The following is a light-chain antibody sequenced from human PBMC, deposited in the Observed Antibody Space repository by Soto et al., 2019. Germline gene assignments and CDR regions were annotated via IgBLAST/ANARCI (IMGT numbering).Light chain of an antibody. Sequence: EIVMTHSPATLSVSPGERATLSCRASQSVNSKLAWYQQKPGQAPRLLIYAASTRATGIPARFSGSGSGTEFTLTISSLQSEDFVVYYCQQYKNWPWTFGQGTKVEIK. CDR1: QSVNSK. CDR3: QQYKNWPWT. CDR2: AAS. V-gene: IGKV3-15*01. J-gene: IGKJ1*01.